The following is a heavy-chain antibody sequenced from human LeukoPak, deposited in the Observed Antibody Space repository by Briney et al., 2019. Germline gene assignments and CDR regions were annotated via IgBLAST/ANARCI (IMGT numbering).Heavy chain of an antibody. CDR1: GGSISSYY. J-gene: IGHJ4*02. V-gene: IGHV4-59*01. Sequence: SETLSLTCTVSGGSISSYYWSWIRQPPGKGLEWIGYIYYSGSTNYNPSLKSRVTISVDTSKNQFSLKLSSVTAADTAVYYCARHGRSDGYNYFVYWGQGTLVTVSS. CDR2: IYYSGST. D-gene: IGHD5-24*01. CDR3: ARHGRSDGYNYFVY.